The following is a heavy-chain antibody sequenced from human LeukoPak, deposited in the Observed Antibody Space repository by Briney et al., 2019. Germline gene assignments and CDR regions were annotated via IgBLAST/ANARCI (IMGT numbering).Heavy chain of an antibody. CDR2: IYYSGST. CDR3: ARLQVPFSNWFDP. Sequence: SETLSLTCTVSGGSNSSSSYYWGWIRQPPGKGLEWIGSIYYSGSTYYNPSLKSRVTISVDTSKNQFSLKLSSVTAADAAVYYCARLQVPFSNWFDPWGQGTLVTVSS. J-gene: IGHJ5*02. D-gene: IGHD1-1*01. CDR1: GGSNSSSSYY. V-gene: IGHV4-39*01.